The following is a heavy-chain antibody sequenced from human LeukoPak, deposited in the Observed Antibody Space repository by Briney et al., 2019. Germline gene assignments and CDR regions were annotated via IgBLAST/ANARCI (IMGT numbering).Heavy chain of an antibody. CDR1: GFTFSSYA. J-gene: IGHJ4*02. D-gene: IGHD6-19*01. CDR2: IYSGGST. Sequence: GGSLRLSCAASGFTFSSYAMNWVRQAPGKGLEWVSVIYSGGSTYYADSVKGRFTISRDNSKNTLYLQMNSLRAEDTAVYYCARELGSGFRGYWGQGTLVTVSS. V-gene: IGHV3-53*01. CDR3: ARELGSGFRGY.